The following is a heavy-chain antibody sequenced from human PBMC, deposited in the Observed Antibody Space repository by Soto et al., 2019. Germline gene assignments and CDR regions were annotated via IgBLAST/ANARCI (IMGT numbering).Heavy chain of an antibody. CDR2: ISGNGDNT. Sequence: EVQLLESGGGLVQPGGSLRLSCAASGFTFSSYAMSWVRQAPGKGLEWVSSISGNGDNTNYADSVKGRFTISRDNSKNTLFLHMDSLRAEDTAVYYCAKGVSSFPRTFDYWGQGTLVTVSS. CDR1: GFTFSSYA. J-gene: IGHJ4*02. V-gene: IGHV3-23*01. D-gene: IGHD6-6*01. CDR3: AKGVSSFPRTFDY.